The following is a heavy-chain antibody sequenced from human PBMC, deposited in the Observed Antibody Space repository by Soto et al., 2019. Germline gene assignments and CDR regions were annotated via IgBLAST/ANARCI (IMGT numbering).Heavy chain of an antibody. J-gene: IGHJ5*02. CDR2: ISGSGGST. CDR3: AKYGDYVGVRWFDP. Sequence: PGGSLRLSCAASGFTFSSYAMSWVRQAPGMGLEWVSAISGSGGSTYYADSVKGRFTISRDNSKNTLYLQMNSLRAEDSAVYYCAKYGDYVGVRWFDPWGQGTLVTVSS. D-gene: IGHD4-17*01. V-gene: IGHV3-23*01. CDR1: GFTFSSYA.